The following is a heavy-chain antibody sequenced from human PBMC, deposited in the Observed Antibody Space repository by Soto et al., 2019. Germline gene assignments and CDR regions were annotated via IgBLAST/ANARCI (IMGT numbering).Heavy chain of an antibody. J-gene: IGHJ6*02. CDR3: ARHYVPTVTARLPLFGMDV. Sequence: EVQLVESGGGLVQPGGSLKLSCAASGFPFSGSDMHWVRQASGKGLEWVGRVRSKAYTYATTYAASVKGRFSISRDDSMNTAYLQMNSLKTEGTAVYYCARHYVPTVTARLPLFGMDVWGQGTTVTVSS. CDR1: GFPFSGSD. D-gene: IGHD4-17*01. V-gene: IGHV3-73*02. CDR2: VRSKAYTYAT.